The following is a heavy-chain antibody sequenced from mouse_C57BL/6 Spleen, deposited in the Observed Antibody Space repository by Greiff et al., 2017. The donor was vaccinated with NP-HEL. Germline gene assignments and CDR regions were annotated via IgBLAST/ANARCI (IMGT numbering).Heavy chain of an antibody. J-gene: IGHJ1*03. CDR2: ISSGGDYI. Sequence: DVQLVESGEGLVKPGGSLKLSCAASGFTFSSYAMSWVRQTPEKRLEWVAYISSGGDYIYYADTVKGRFTISRDNARNTLYLQMSSLKSEDTAMYYCTREGLITTVVFDVWGTGTTVTVSS. CDR1: GFTFSSYA. CDR3: TREGLITTVVFDV. D-gene: IGHD1-1*01. V-gene: IGHV5-9-1*02.